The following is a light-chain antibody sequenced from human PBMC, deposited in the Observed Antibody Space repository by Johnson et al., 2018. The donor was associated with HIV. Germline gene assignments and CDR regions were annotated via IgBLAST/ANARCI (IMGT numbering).Light chain of an antibody. CDR2: ENN. CDR3: GTWDTSLSVYV. V-gene: IGLV1-51*02. Sequence: QSVLTQPPSVSAAPGHQVTISCSGSSSNIANNYVSWYQQFPGTAPKLLIYENNKRPSGIYDRFSGSTSGTSATLGITGLQTGDEADFYCGTWDTSLSVYVFGTGTKVTVL. CDR1: SSNIANNY. J-gene: IGLJ1*01.